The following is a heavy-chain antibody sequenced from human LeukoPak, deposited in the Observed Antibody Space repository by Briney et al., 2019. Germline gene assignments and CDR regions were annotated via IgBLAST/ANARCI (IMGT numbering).Heavy chain of an antibody. V-gene: IGHV3-30*18. Sequence: PGRSLRLSCAASGFSFSNYGIHWVRQAPGKGLEWVAVISYDGSDKYYADSVKGRFTISRDNSKNTLYLQMNSLRAEDTAVYYCAKDYYGSGSPSPFDYWGQGTLVTVSS. CDR2: ISYDGSDK. CDR3: AKDYYGSGSPSPFDY. D-gene: IGHD3-10*01. CDR1: GFSFSNYG. J-gene: IGHJ4*02.